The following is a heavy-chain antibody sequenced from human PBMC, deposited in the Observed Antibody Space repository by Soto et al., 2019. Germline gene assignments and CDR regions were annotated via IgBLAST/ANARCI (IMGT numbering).Heavy chain of an antibody. J-gene: IGHJ4*02. D-gene: IGHD6-13*01. CDR2: IYHSGST. V-gene: IGHV4-4*02. CDR3: ASGERQQQRDY. Sequence: QVQLQESGPGLVKPSGTLSLTCAVSGDSISSSKWWSWVRQPPGEGLEWIGEIYHSGSTNYNPSLKRRVIIAVDKSKNQFSLKLSSVTDADTAVYYCASGERQQQRDYWGQGTLVTVSS. CDR1: GDSISSSKW.